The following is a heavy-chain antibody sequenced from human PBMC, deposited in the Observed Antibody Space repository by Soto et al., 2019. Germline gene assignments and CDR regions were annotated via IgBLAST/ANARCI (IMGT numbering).Heavy chain of an antibody. V-gene: IGHV3-30*18. CDR1: GFTFSSYG. D-gene: IGHD3-10*02. Sequence: GGSLRLSCAASGFTFSSYGMHWVRQAPGKGLEWVAVISYDGSNKYYADSVKGRFTISRENSKNTLYLQMNSLRAEDTAVYYCAKVAELLCFGGDYAFDYWGQGTLVTVSS. CDR3: AKVAELLCFGGDYAFDY. J-gene: IGHJ4*02. CDR2: ISYDGSNK.